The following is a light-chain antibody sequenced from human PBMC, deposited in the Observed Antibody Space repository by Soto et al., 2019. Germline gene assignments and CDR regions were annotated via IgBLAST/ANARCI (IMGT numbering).Light chain of an antibody. CDR1: SSNLGDNT. J-gene: IGLJ1*01. Sequence: QSVLTQPPSASGTPGQRVTISCSTSSSNLGDNTVNWYQQVPGTAPKLLIYSYDQRPSVVPDRFSGSKSGTSASLAISGLQSEDEADYYCAAWDASLDGYVFGTGTKLTVL. V-gene: IGLV1-44*01. CDR2: SYD. CDR3: AAWDASLDGYV.